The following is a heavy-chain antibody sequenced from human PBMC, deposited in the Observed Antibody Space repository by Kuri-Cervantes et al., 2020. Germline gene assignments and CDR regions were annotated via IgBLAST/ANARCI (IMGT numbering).Heavy chain of an antibody. CDR1: GFTFSSYD. V-gene: IGHV3-13*01. CDR2: IGTAGDT. D-gene: IGHD2-2*01. Sequence: GESLKISCAASGFTFSSYDMHWVRQATGKGLEWVSAIGTAGDTYYADSVKGRFTISRDNSKNTLYLQMNSLRAEDTAVYYCAKALTAVVVPAASDYWGQGTLVTVSS. CDR3: AKALTAVVVPAASDY. J-gene: IGHJ4*02.